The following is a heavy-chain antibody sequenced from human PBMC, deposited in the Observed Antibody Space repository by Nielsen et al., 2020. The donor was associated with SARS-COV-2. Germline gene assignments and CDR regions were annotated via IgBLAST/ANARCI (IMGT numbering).Heavy chain of an antibody. Sequence: ASVKVSCKASGYTFTGYYMHWVRQAPGQGLEWMGWINPNRGGTNYAQKFQGWVTMTRDTSISTAYMELSRLRSDDTAVYYCARVRGLYSHYGMDVWGQGTTVTVSS. V-gene: IGHV1-2*04. CDR3: ARVRGLYSHYGMDV. J-gene: IGHJ6*02. CDR1: GYTFTGYY. CDR2: INPNRGGT. D-gene: IGHD5-12*01.